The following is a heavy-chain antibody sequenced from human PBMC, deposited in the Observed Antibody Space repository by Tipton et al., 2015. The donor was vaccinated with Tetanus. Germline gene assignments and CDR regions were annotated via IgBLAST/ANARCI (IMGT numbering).Heavy chain of an antibody. Sequence: QLVQSGAEVKKPGASVKVSCKASGYTFTSYYMHWVRQDPGQGLEWMGIINPSSGSTSYAQKFQGRVTMTRDTSTSTVYMELSSLRSEDTAVYYCARVERFLEWLPSYYSYGMDVWGQGTTVTVSS. CDR1: GYTFTSYY. J-gene: IGHJ6*02. CDR3: ARVERFLEWLPSYYSYGMDV. V-gene: IGHV1-46*01. CDR2: INPSSGST. D-gene: IGHD3-3*01.